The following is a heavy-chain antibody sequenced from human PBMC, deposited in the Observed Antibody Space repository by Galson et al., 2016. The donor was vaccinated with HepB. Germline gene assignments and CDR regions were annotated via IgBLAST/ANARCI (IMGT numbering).Heavy chain of an antibody. D-gene: IGHD3-3*01. CDR3: ARPPYYDFWGGFGP. Sequence: QSGAEVKKPGESLKISCKASGYSFTSYWIGWVRQMPGKGLEWMGIIFPGDSDTKYSPSFGGLVTISVDRSINTAYLQWSSLRASDTAIYYCARPPYYDFWGGFGPWGQGTLVTVSS. J-gene: IGHJ5*02. V-gene: IGHV5-51*03. CDR2: IFPGDSDT. CDR1: GYSFTSYW.